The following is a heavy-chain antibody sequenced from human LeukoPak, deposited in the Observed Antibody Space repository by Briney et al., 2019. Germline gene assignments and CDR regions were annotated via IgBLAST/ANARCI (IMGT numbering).Heavy chain of an antibody. J-gene: IGHJ6*03. D-gene: IGHD3-3*01. CDR1: GFTFSSYW. CDR2: IKQDGSEK. V-gene: IGHV3-7*01. CDR3: ARDGNDFWSGTDYYYYMDV. Sequence: GGSLRLSCAASGFTFSSYWMSWVRQAPGKGLEWVANIKQDGSEKYYVDSVKGRFTISRDNAKNSLYLQMDSLRAEDTAVYYCARDGNDFWSGTDYYYYMDVWGKGTTVTVSS.